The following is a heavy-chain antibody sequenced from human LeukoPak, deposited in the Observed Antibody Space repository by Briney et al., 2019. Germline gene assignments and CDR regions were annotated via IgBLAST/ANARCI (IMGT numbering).Heavy chain of an antibody. CDR1: GGSFSGYY. V-gene: IGHV4-34*01. CDR3: ARGNLNYCSGGSCYSLVEGFDY. J-gene: IGHJ4*02. CDR2: INHSGST. D-gene: IGHD2-15*01. Sequence: NTSETLSLICAVYGGSFSGYYWSWIRQPPGKGLEWIGEINHSGSTNYNPSLKSRVTISVDTSKNQFSLKLSSVTAADTAVYYCARGNLNYCSGGSCYSLVEGFDYWGQGTLVTVSS.